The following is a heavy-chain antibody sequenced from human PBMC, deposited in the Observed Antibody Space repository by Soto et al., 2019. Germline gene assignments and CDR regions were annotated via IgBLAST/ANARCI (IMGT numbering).Heavy chain of an antibody. CDR2: TNPSGGST. Sequence: QVQLVQSGAEVKKPGASVTVSCKTSGYTFSNYYIYWVRQAPGQGLEWVAVTNPSGGSTVFSQTCQSRVPVTGETSTITVYMELSSLMSEDTAVYFCARNTVGLNGDQWGQVTLVTFS. CDR1: GYTFSNYY. D-gene: IGHD1-26*01. J-gene: IGHJ5*02. V-gene: IGHV1-46*01. CDR3: ARNTVGLNGDQ.